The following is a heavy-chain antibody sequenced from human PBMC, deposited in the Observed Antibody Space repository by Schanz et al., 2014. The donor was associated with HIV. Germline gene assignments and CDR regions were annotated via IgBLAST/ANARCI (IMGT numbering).Heavy chain of an antibody. CDR2: INPSSGGT. Sequence: QVQLVQSGAEVKKPGASVKVSCKASGYTFTGYYMHWVRQAPGQGLEWMGWINPSSGGTNYAQKFQGTVTMNRDTSISTAYMELRRLRSDDTAVYYCARDQNVISMVRGVMGGVDYWGQGTLVTVSS. CDR1: GYTFTGYY. J-gene: IGHJ4*02. V-gene: IGHV1-2*02. CDR3: ARDQNVISMVRGVMGGVDY. D-gene: IGHD3-10*01.